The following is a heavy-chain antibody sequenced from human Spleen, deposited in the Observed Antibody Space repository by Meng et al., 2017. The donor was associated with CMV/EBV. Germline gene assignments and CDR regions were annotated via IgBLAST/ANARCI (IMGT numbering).Heavy chain of an antibody. J-gene: IGHJ3*02. V-gene: IGHV3-7*01. CDR2: IKKDGSDK. CDR3: ARAKAVAGILRGDDAFDI. D-gene: IGHD6-19*01. Sequence: GESLKISCAATGVTLSDFWMTWVRQAPGKGLEWVAGIKKDGSDKYYVDSVKGRFTISRDDGQNSLHLRMNSLRVEDTAVYHCARAKAVAGILRGDDAFDIWGQGTTVTVSS. CDR1: GVTLSDFW.